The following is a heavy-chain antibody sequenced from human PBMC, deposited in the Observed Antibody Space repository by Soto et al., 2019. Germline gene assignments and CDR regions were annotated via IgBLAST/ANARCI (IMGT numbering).Heavy chain of an antibody. CDR2: TYNSGST. J-gene: IGHJ3*02. CDR3: ARDAFDI. CDR1: GGSIRTSY. V-gene: IGHV4-59*01. Sequence: SETLSLTCTVSGGSIRTSYWSWIRQPPGKGLEWIGYTYNSGSTNCNPSLKSRVTISVDTSKNQFSLHLSSVTAADTAVYYCARDAFDIWGQGTMVTVSS.